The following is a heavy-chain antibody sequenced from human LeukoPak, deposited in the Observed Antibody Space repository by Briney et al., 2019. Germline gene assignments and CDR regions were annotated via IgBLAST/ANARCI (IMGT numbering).Heavy chain of an antibody. Sequence: AASGFMGRFTISRDNAKNSLYLQMNSLRAEDTAVYYCARGGDKRLARNWFDPWGQGTVVTVSS. J-gene: IGHJ5*02. V-gene: IGHV3-11*06. CDR3: ARGGDKRLARNWFDP. D-gene: IGHD3-16*01.